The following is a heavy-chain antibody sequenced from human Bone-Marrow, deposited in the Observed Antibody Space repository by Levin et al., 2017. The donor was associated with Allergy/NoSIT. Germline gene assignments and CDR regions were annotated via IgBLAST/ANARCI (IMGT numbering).Heavy chain of an antibody. V-gene: IGHV3-30*04. D-gene: IGHD6-19*01. CDR2: ISYDGSNK. CDR3: ARVRDGSGWYDLGY. CDR1: GFTFSSYA. Sequence: GGSLRLSCAASGFTFSSYAMHWVRQAPGKGLEWVAVISYDGSNKYYADSVKGRFTISRDNSKNTLYLQMNSLRAEDTAVYYCARVRDGSGWYDLGYWGQGTLVTVSS. J-gene: IGHJ4*02.